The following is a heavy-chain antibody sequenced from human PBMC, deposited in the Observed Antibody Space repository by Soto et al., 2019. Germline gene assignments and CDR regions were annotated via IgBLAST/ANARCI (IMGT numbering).Heavy chain of an antibody. CDR3: AKTTDGWFSAFEI. J-gene: IGHJ3*02. CDR2: ISGSGTTA. D-gene: IGHD6-19*01. Sequence: EVKLLESGGGLVQPGGSLRLSCAASGFIFSSDAMSWVRQAPGKGLEWVSAISGSGTTAYYADSVKGRFTFSRDNSKKTMYLQMNSLRAEDTAVYYCAKTTDGWFSAFEIWGQGTMVTVSS. CDR1: GFIFSSDA. V-gene: IGHV3-23*01.